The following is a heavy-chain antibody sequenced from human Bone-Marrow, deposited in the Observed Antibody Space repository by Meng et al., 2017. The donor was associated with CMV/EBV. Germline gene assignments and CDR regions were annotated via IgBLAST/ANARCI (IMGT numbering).Heavy chain of an antibody. Sequence: GGSLRLSCAASGFTFSSYWMHWVRQAPGKGLVRVSRINSDGSSTSYADSVKGRFTISRDNSKNTLYLQMNSLRAEDTAVYYCARDYGQFGSRAYGMDVWGQGTTVTVSS. J-gene: IGHJ6*02. D-gene: IGHD2-2*01. CDR3: ARDYGQFGSRAYGMDV. V-gene: IGHV3-74*01. CDR1: GFTFSSYW. CDR2: INSDGSST.